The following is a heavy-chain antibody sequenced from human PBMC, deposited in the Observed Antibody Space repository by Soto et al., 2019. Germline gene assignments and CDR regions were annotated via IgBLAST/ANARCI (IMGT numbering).Heavy chain of an antibody. J-gene: IGHJ4*02. V-gene: IGHV4-34*01. Sequence: PSETLSLTCAVHGGSFSGYYWDWIRQPPGKGLEWIGIIYYSGSTYYSTSLKSRVTISVDTSKSQFSLNLSFVTAADTAVYYCATMGTPATGLYFFDYWGQGSLVTVSS. CDR1: GGSFSGYY. D-gene: IGHD2-15*01. CDR3: ATMGTPATGLYFFDY. CDR2: IYYSGST.